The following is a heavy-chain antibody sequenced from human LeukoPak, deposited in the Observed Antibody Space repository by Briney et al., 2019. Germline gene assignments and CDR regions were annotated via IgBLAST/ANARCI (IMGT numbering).Heavy chain of an antibody. D-gene: IGHD3-22*01. V-gene: IGHV3-48*01. CDR3: ARGAYYYED. CDR2: ISSSSSTI. J-gene: IGHJ4*02. Sequence: PGGSLRLSCAASGFTFSSYAITWVRQAPGKGLEWVSYISSSSSTIYYADSVKGRFTISRDNAKSSLYLQMNSLRAEDTAVYYCARGAYYYEDWGQGTLVTVSS. CDR1: GFTFSSYA.